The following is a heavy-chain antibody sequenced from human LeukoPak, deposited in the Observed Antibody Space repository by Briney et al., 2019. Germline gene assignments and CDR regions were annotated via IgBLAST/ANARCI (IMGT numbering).Heavy chain of an antibody. Sequence: SETLSLTCTVSGGSISSSSYSWGWIRQPTGKGLEWIGRIYYSGSTYYNPSLKSRVTLSVDTSKNQFSLKLSSVTAADTAVYYCARLEYYYQHRFDYWGQGTLVTVSS. CDR3: ARLEYYYQHRFDY. V-gene: IGHV4-39*01. CDR1: GGSISSSSYS. CDR2: IYYSGST. D-gene: IGHD3-10*01. J-gene: IGHJ4*02.